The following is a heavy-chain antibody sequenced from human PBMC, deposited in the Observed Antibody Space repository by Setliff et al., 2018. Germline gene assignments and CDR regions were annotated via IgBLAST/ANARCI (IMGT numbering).Heavy chain of an antibody. J-gene: IGHJ4*02. CDR2: IYVTEGT. CDR3: AASRAYTGAVEEWFLPKTFDF. Sequence: PSETLSLTCTVSGDSISNYCWNWIRQPAGKGLEWIGRIYVTEGTKYNPSLKSRVTLSIDTSKNQFSLKLSSVTAADAALYYCAASRAYTGAVEEWFLPKTFDFWGQGSPVTVSS. CDR1: GDSISNYC. D-gene: IGHD3-10*01. V-gene: IGHV4-4*07.